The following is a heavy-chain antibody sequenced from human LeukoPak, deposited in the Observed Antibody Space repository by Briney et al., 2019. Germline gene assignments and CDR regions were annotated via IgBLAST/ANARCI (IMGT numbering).Heavy chain of an antibody. V-gene: IGHV4-34*01. Sequence: PSETLSLTCTVFGDSITGYYWSWIRQSPDKGLEWIGEINHSRSTNYNPSLKSRVTISVDTSKNQFSLKLSSVTAADTAVYYCARVDYGDYVVNYWGQGTLVTVSS. J-gene: IGHJ4*02. D-gene: IGHD4-17*01. CDR3: ARVDYGDYVVNY. CDR1: GDSITGYY. CDR2: INHSRST.